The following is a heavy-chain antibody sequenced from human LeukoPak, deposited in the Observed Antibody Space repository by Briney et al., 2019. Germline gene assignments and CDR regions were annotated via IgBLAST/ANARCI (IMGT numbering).Heavy chain of an antibody. J-gene: IGHJ4*02. CDR2: ISGSGTST. V-gene: IGHV3-23*01. CDR1: GFFRSYA. D-gene: IGHD3-22*01. CDR3: EGTYYYDSSDDC. Sequence: SGGSLRLSCAASGFFRSYAMSWVRQAPGKGLEWVLAISGSGTSTYYADPVKGRFTISRDNSKNTLYLQMNSLRAEDTAVYYCEGTYYYDSSDDCWGQGTLVTVSS.